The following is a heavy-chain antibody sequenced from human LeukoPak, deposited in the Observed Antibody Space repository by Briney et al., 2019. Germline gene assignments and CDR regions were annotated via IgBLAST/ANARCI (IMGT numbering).Heavy chain of an antibody. Sequence: ASVKVSCKASGYTFTSYYMHWVRQAPGQGLEWMGIINPSGGSTSYAQKFQGRVTMTRDTSTSTVYMELSSLRPEDTAVYYCARSNFYCSSTSCYRNYYFDYWGQGTLVTVSS. D-gene: IGHD2-2*01. V-gene: IGHV1-46*03. CDR3: ARSNFYCSSTSCYRNYYFDY. CDR1: GYTFTSYY. J-gene: IGHJ4*02. CDR2: INPSGGST.